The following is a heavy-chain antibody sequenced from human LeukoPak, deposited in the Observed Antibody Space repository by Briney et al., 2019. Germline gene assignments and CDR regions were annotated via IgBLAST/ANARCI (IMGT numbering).Heavy chain of an antibody. D-gene: IGHD4-17*01. CDR3: ARDRNGDYLGVFDY. J-gene: IGHJ4*02. V-gene: IGHV1-18*01. CDR2: ISAYNGNT. CDR1: GYTFTSYG. Sequence: AASVKVSCKASGYTFTSYGISWVRQAPGQGLEWMGWISAYNGNTNYAQKFQGRVTMTRDTSISTAYMELSRLRSDDTAVYYCARDRNGDYLGVFDYWGQGTLVTVSS.